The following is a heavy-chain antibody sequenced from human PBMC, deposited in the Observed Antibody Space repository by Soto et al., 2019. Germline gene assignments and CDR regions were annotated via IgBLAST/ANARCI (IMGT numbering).Heavy chain of an antibody. CDR3: ARDSTARLYYYYGMDV. CDR2: ISAYNGNT. D-gene: IGHD6-6*01. Sequence: QVQLVQSGAEVKKPGSSVKVSCKASGYTFTSYGISWVRQAPGQGLEWMGWISAYNGNTNYAQKLQGRVTMTTDTSTSTAYMELRSLRSDDTAVYYCARDSTARLYYYYGMDVWGQGTTVTVSS. J-gene: IGHJ6*02. CDR1: GYTFTSYG. V-gene: IGHV1-18*04.